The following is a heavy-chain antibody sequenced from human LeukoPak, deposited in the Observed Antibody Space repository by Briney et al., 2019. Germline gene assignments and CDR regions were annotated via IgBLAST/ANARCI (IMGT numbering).Heavy chain of an antibody. CDR1: GGSISGYY. J-gene: IGHJ4*02. CDR3: ASLRYYYDSSGYPIGYFDY. Sequence: PSETLSLTCTVSGGSISGYYWSWIRQSAGKGLEWIGRIYSSGTTNYNPSLQSRITISVDTSKNQFSLKLSSVTAADTAVYYCASLRYYYDSSGYPIGYFDYWGQGTLVTVSS. V-gene: IGHV4-4*07. CDR2: IYSSGTT. D-gene: IGHD3-22*01.